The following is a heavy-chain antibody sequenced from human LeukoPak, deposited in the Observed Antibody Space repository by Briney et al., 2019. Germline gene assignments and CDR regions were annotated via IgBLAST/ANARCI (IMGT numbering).Heavy chain of an antibody. J-gene: IGHJ6*02. CDR1: GDSISGSY. CDR3: VKFGVDYDMGV. V-gene: IGHV4-59*01. Sequence: PSETLSLTCTVSGDSISGSYWTWVRQPPGQGLEWIGQIYYSGRADYNPSLKRRITISVDTSKNQMSLTLTSVTAADTAIYYCVKFGVDYDMGVWGQGTTVAVSS. D-gene: IGHD3-16*01. CDR2: IYYSGRA.